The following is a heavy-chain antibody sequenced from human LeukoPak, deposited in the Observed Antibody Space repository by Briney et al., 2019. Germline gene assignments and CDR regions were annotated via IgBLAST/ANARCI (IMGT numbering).Heavy chain of an antibody. CDR1: GYTFPKYY. V-gene: IGHV1-2*02. CDR3: ARERPLTTEMGDCYTLDV. CDR2: INTNRGAT. D-gene: IGHD4-11*01. Sequence: ASVKVCCKASGYTFPKYYMNWVRQAPGEGLEWMGSINTNRGATKFAQKFQGRITLTRDTSINTASMELTRLRSDDTAIYYCARERPLTTEMGDCYTLDVWGQGTTVIVSS. J-gene: IGHJ6*02.